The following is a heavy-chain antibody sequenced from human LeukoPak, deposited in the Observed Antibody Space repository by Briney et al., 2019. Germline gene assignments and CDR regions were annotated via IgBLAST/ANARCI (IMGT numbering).Heavy chain of an antibody. V-gene: IGHV4-34*01. CDR3: ARRRWGTYYYDSSGYYVDY. D-gene: IGHD3-22*01. J-gene: IGHJ4*02. Sequence: SETLSLTCTVYGGSFNPYYWSWIRQPPGKGLEWIGEINHSGSTTYNPSLKSRVTISVDTSKNQFSLKLSSVTAADTAVYYCARRRWGTYYYDSSGYYVDYWGQGTLVTVSS. CDR1: GGSFNPYY. CDR2: INHSGST.